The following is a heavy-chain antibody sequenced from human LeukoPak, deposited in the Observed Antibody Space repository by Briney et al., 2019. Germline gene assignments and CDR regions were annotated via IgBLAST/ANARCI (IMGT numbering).Heavy chain of an antibody. Sequence: PGGSLRLSCAASRFTLSDYFMSWIRQAPGKGLEWLSYISSSGTTIYHTDSVKGRFTISRDDAKNSLYLEINSLRVEDTAVYYCARGRTDSLWYFDLRGRGTLVTVSS. CDR1: RFTLSDYF. CDR3: ARGRTDSLWYFDL. CDR2: ISSSGTTI. D-gene: IGHD5-18*01. V-gene: IGHV3-11*01. J-gene: IGHJ2*01.